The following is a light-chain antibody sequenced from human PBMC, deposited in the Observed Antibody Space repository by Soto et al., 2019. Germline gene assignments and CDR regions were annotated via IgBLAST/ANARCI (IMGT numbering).Light chain of an antibody. CDR3: QQYDHFPRT. V-gene: IGKV1-5*03. CDR2: KAS. J-gene: IGKJ1*01. Sequence: DIQMTQSPSTLSASVGDRVTITCRASQSISSWLAWYQQKPGKVPKLLIYKASTLEGGVPSRFSGSGSGTEFTLTISSLQPDDFAAYYCQQYDHFPRTFGQGTKVEI. CDR1: QSISSW.